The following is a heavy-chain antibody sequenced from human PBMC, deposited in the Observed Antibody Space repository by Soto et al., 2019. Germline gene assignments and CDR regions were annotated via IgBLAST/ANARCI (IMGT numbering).Heavy chain of an antibody. CDR1: GFTFSYYA. Sequence: GGSLRLSCAASGFTFSYYALSWVRQAPGKGLEWVSAISADGGSTYYADSVQGRFTISRDNSRNTLYLQMNSLRAEDTAVYYCAKVMSASIHDYGDPFDYCGQGAQVTVSS. V-gene: IGHV3-23*01. CDR2: ISADGGST. J-gene: IGHJ4*02. CDR3: AKVMSASIHDYGDPFDY. D-gene: IGHD4-17*01.